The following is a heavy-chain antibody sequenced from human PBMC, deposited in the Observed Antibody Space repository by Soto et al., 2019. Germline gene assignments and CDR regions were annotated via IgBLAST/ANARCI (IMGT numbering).Heavy chain of an antibody. CDR2: VGGSDTDK. J-gene: IGHJ3*02. CDR1: GFPFTAYA. Sequence: EVQLLESGGGVVQPGGPLRPPGAASGFPFTAYAMSWVRQAPGKGLQGGPGVGGSDTDKHYADSVRGRFTVSRDNSKNTLYLQMNSLRVDDTAVYYCAKDATAVNGVWDPFDMWGQGTEVTVSS. D-gene: IGHD2-8*01. CDR3: AKDATAVNGVWDPFDM. V-gene: IGHV3-23*01.